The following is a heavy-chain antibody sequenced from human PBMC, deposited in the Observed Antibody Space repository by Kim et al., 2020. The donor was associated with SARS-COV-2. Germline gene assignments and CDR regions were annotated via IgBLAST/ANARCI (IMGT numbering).Heavy chain of an antibody. Sequence: GGSLRLSCAASGFTFSDHYMDWVRQAPGKGLEWVGRIRNKVNYYTTEYAASVNGRFSISRDESKESVFLQMNSLKTEDTAMYYCTRSAATAHFWYFDLWGRGTPVTVSS. J-gene: IGHJ2*01. V-gene: IGHV3-72*01. CDR2: IRNKVNYYTT. CDR3: TRSAATAHFWYFDL. D-gene: IGHD6-25*01. CDR1: GFTFSDHY.